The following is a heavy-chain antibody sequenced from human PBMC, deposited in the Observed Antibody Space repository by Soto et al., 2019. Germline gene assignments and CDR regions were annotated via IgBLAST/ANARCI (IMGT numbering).Heavy chain of an antibody. CDR2: IRSKANSYAT. D-gene: IGHD1-26*01. CDR3: TRPRGADWFDP. V-gene: IGHV3-73*01. Sequence: LRLSCAASGFTFSGSAMHWVRQASGKGLEWVGRIRSKANSYATAYAASVKGRFTISRDDSKNTAYLQMNSLETEDTAVYYCTRPRGADWFDPWGQGTLVTVSS. J-gene: IGHJ5*02. CDR1: GFTFSGSA.